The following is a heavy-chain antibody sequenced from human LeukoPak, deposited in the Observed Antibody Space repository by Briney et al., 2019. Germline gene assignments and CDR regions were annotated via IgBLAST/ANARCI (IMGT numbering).Heavy chain of an antibody. CDR1: GFTFSSYG. CDR2: IWYDGSNK. Sequence: GRSLRLSCAASGFTFSSYGMHWVRQAPGKGLEWVAVIWYDGSNKYYADSVKGRFTISRDNSKNTLYPQMNSLRAEDTAVYYCAREPEDYFDYWGQGTLVTVSS. J-gene: IGHJ4*02. D-gene: IGHD1-14*01. CDR3: AREPEDYFDY. V-gene: IGHV3-33*01.